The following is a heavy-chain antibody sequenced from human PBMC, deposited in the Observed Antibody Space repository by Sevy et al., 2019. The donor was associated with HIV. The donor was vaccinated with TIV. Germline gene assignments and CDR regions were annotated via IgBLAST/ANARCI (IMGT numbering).Heavy chain of an antibody. J-gene: IGHJ3*02. V-gene: IGHV3-30*02. CDR1: GFTFSSYG. CDR3: AKGLGSFTTVVAAFDAFDI. CDR2: IRYDGSNK. Sequence: GGSLRLSCAASGFTFSSYGMHWVRQAPGKGLEWVAFIRYDGSNKYYADSVKGRFTISRDNSKNTLYLQMNSLRAEDTAGYDCAKGLGSFTTVVAAFDAFDIWGQGTMVTVSS. D-gene: IGHD2-15*01.